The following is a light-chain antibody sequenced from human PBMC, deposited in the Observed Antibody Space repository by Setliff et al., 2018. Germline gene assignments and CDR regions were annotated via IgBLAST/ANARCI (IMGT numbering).Light chain of an antibody. CDR2: EVS. V-gene: IGLV2-14*01. J-gene: IGLJ2*01. CDR1: SSDVGAYSH. Sequence: QSALAQPASVSGSPGQSITISCAGTSSDVGAYSHVSWYQQYPGKAPKLMISEVSNRPSGVSHRFSGSKSGNTASLTISGLQAEDEADYCCCSFTSGATMWVFGGGTK. CDR3: CSFTSGATMWV.